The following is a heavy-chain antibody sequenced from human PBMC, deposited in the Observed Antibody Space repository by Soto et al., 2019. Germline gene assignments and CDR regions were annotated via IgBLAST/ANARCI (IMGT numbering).Heavy chain of an antibody. D-gene: IGHD6-19*01. J-gene: IGHJ4*02. Sequence: QITLKESGPTLVKPTQTLTLTCTFSGFSLNTGGVGVAWIRQPPGKALEWLALIYWDDDNRYSPSLKSRLTSTKDTSKNQVVLTMTNMDPVDTGTYYCAHDSSGWLGFDYWGQGTLVTVSS. V-gene: IGHV2-5*02. CDR1: GFSLNTGGVG. CDR2: IYWDDDN. CDR3: AHDSSGWLGFDY.